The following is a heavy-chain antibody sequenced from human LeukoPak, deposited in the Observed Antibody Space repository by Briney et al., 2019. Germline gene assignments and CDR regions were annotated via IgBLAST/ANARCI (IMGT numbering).Heavy chain of an antibody. V-gene: IGHV4-61*01. J-gene: IGHJ4*02. D-gene: IGHD6-6*01. CDR2: IYYSGST. Sequence: SETLSLTCTVSGGSVSSGSYYWSWIRQPPGKGLEWIGYIYYSGSTNYNPSLKSRVTISVDTSKSQFSLKLSSVTTADTAVYYCARDDASSSSFDYWGQGTLVTVSS. CDR3: ARDDASSSSFDY. CDR1: GGSVSSGSYY.